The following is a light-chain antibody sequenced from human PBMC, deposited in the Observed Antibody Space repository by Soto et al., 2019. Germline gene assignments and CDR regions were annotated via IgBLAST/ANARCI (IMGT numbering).Light chain of an antibody. CDR1: QSVSSK. CDR2: GAS. CDR3: QHYSTWLWT. Sequence: EIVMTQSPATLSVSPGERATLSCRASQSVSSKLAWYQQKPGQGPRLLIYGASTRATGIPARFSGSGSGTEFTLTISSLQSEDFAVYYCQHYSTWLWTFGPGTKVEIK. V-gene: IGKV3-15*01. J-gene: IGKJ1*01.